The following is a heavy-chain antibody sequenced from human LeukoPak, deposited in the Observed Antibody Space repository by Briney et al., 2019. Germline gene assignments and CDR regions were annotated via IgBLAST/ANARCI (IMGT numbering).Heavy chain of an antibody. CDR2: IYYSGST. J-gene: IGHJ5*02. D-gene: IGHD2-21*02. CDR3: ARAPIVVVTATGGWFDP. Sequence: KASETLSLTCTVSGGSISSYYWSWIRQPPGKGLEWIGYIYYSGSTNYNPSLKSRVTISVDTSKNQFSLKLSSVTAADTAVYYCARAPIVVVTATGGWFDPWGQGTLVTVSS. CDR1: GGSISSYY. V-gene: IGHV4-59*12.